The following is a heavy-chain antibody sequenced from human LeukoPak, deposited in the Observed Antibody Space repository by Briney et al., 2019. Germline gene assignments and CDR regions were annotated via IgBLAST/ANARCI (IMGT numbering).Heavy chain of an antibody. Sequence: GGSLRLSCAASGFTFSSYGMHWVRQAPGKGLEWVAVISYDGSNKYYADSVKGRFTISRDNSKNTLYLQMNSLRAEDTAVYYCARDPSSLGGWYFDLWGRGTLVTVSS. CDR2: ISYDGSNK. V-gene: IGHV3-30*03. J-gene: IGHJ2*01. CDR1: GFTFSSYG. CDR3: ARDPSSLGGWYFDL.